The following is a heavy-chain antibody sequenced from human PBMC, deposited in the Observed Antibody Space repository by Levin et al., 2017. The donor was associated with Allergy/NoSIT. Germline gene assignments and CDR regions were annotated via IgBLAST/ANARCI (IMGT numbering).Heavy chain of an antibody. CDR1: GFIFSDYW. V-gene: IGHV3-74*01. Sequence: GGSLRLSCAASGFIFSDYWMHWVRQAPGKGLVWVSSINSDGSKTNYADSVKGRFTISRDNAKKTLFLQMNSLRAEDTAVYYCARDSRLVDTAMGDRGIFKYWGQGTLVTVSS. CDR3: ARDSRLVDTAMGDRGIFKY. D-gene: IGHD5-18*01. CDR2: INSDGSKT. J-gene: IGHJ4*02.